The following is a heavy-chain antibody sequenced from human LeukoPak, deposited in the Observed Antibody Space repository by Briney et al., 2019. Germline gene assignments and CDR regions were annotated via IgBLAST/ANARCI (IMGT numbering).Heavy chain of an antibody. J-gene: IGHJ5*02. D-gene: IGHD3-10*01. V-gene: IGHV3-23*01. Sequence: GGTLRLSCAASGFTFSSYGMSWVRQAPGKGLEWVSAISGSGGSTYYADSVKGRFTISRDNSKNTLYLQMNSLRAEDTAVYYCAKDRGYLWFGKSPVLWFDPWGQGTLVTVSS. CDR3: AKDRGYLWFGKSPVLWFDP. CDR2: ISGSGGST. CDR1: GFTFSSYG.